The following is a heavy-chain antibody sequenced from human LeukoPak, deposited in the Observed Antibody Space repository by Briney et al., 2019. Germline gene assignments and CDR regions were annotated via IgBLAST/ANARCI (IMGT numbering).Heavy chain of an antibody. J-gene: IGHJ4*02. CDR1: GYTFTSYY. CDR3: ARGRIAVAGMVY. D-gene: IGHD6-19*01. V-gene: IGHV1-46*01. CDR2: INPTGGST. Sequence: ASVTVSCKASGYTFTSYYLHWVRQAPGQGLEWMGIINPTGGSTNYAHNFQGRVTMTRDTSTSTVYMELSSLRSEDTAVHYCARGRIAVAGMVYWGQGTLVTVSS.